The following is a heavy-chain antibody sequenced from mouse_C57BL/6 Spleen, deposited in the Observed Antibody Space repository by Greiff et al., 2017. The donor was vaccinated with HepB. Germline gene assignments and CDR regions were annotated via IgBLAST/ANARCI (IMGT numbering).Heavy chain of an antibody. CDR1: GYAFSSYW. Sequence: LVESGAELVKPGASVKISCKASGYAFSSYWMNWVKQRPGKGLEWIGQIYPGDGDTNYNGKFKGKATLTADKSSSTAYMQLSSLTSEDSAVYFCARVGYGSSYAMDYWGQGTSVTVSS. J-gene: IGHJ4*01. V-gene: IGHV1-80*01. CDR3: ARVGYGSSYAMDY. CDR2: IYPGDGDT. D-gene: IGHD1-1*01.